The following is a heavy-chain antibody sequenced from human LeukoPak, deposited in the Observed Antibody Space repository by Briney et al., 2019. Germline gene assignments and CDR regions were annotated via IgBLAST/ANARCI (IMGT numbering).Heavy chain of an antibody. CDR2: IKQDGSET. D-gene: IGHD3-9*01. CDR3: ARDVDRRDDP. V-gene: IGHV3-7*01. J-gene: IGHJ5*02. Sequence: GGSLRLSCAASGFTFSNYWMTWVRQAPGKGLEWVANIKQDGSETYYVDSVKGRFTISRDNAKNSLYLQMNNLRAEDTAVYYCARDVDRRDDPWGQGILVTVSS. CDR1: GFTFSNYW.